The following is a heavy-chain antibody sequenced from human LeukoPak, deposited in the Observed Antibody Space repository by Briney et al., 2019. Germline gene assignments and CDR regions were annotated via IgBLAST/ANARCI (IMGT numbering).Heavy chain of an antibody. D-gene: IGHD6-13*01. CDR1: GYTFTSYG. Sequence: ASVKVSCKASGYTFTSYGISWVRQAPGQGLEWMGWISAYNGNTNYAQKLQGRVTMTTDTSTSTAYMELRSLRSDDTAVYYCARDGYSSSWGVYYYYGMDVWGQGTTVTVSS. CDR3: ARDGYSSSWGVYYYYGMDV. CDR2: ISAYNGNT. J-gene: IGHJ6*02. V-gene: IGHV1-18*01.